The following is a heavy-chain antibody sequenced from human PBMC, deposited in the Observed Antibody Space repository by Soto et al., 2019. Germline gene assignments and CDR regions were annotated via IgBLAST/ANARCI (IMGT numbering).Heavy chain of an antibody. CDR2: IKSRADGETT. Sequence: EVRLVESGGGLVKPGGSLRLSCAASGFSFTDNWMHWVRQAPGKGLEWVGRIKSRADGETTDYAAPVKGRFTISREYSRDTFYLEMNTLKSEDTAMYYCITYGDFGSGHYPHWGQGILVTVSS. CDR3: ITYGDFGSGHYPH. J-gene: IGHJ4*02. V-gene: IGHV3-15*07. CDR1: GFSFTDNW. D-gene: IGHD3-3*01.